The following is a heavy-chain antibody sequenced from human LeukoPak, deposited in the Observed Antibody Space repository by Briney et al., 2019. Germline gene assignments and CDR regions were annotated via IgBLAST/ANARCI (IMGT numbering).Heavy chain of an antibody. J-gene: IGHJ2*01. CDR2: ISHSGRT. Sequence: SESLSLTCNVSGGSIDSDGYYWNWIRQHPGKVLEWIGYISHSGRTSYSPSLKSRITLSADTSKNRFSLKLTSVTAADTALYYCARAQWFGPYWYFDLWGRGTLVTVSS. D-gene: IGHD3-10*01. V-gene: IGHV4-31*03. CDR3: ARAQWFGPYWYFDL. CDR1: GGSIDSDGYY.